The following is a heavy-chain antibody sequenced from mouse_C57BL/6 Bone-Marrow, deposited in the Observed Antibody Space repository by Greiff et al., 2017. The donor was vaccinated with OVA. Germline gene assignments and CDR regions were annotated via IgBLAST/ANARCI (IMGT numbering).Heavy chain of an antibody. CDR3: ARWGLASLFAY. J-gene: IGHJ3*01. Sequence: QVQLQQPGAELVRPGTSVKLSCKASGYTFTSYWMHWVKQRPGQGLEWIGVIDPSDSYTNYNQKFTGKATLTVDTSSSTAYMQLSSVTSEDSAVYYCARWGLASLFAYWGQGTLVTVSA. CDR1: GYTFTSYW. CDR2: IDPSDSYT. D-gene: IGHD3-3*01. V-gene: IGHV1-59*01.